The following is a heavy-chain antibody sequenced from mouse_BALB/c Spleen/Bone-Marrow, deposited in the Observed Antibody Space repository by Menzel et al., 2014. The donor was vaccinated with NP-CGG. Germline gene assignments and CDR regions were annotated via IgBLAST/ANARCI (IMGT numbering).Heavy chain of an antibody. J-gene: IGHJ3*01. CDR3: ARDRGWLLRFAY. V-gene: IGHV5-6-3*01. CDR1: GFTFSSYG. D-gene: IGHD2-3*01. Sequence: EVKLMESGGGLVQPGGSLKLSCAASGFTFSSYGMSWVRQTPDKRLELVATINSNGGSTYYPDSVKGRFTISRDNAKNTLYQQMSSLKSEDTAMYYCARDRGWLLRFAYWGQGTLVTVSA. CDR2: INSNGGST.